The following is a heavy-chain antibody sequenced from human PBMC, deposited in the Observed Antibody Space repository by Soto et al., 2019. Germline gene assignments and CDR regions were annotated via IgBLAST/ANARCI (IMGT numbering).Heavy chain of an antibody. D-gene: IGHD3-10*01. V-gene: IGHV1-8*01. CDR3: AKVSRKGSAIDFDY. CDR1: GYTFSNYD. CDR2: VNPNNGDT. J-gene: IGHJ4*02. Sequence: QVQLVQSGAELKKPGASVKVSCKASGYTFSNYDMNWVRQATGQGPEWIGWVNPNNGDTGYAQKFQGRVTLTTDISTTAAYVGLTSLRSEDTALYYCAKVSRKGSAIDFDYWGQGTLITVSS.